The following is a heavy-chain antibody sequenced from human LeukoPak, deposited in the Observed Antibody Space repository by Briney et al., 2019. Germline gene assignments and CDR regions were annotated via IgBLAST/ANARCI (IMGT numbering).Heavy chain of an antibody. CDR3: VRLPLGYCSSTSCLD. J-gene: IGHJ4*02. CDR2: ISSSTGNT. V-gene: IGHV1-18*01. Sequence: GASVKVSCKASGYNFNTYGISWVRQAPGQGLEGMGWISSSTGNTKYAQKLQDRVTMTTDTSTSTAYLYLRNLRSDDTAVYYCVRLPLGYCSSTSCLDWGQGTLVTVSS. D-gene: IGHD2-2*01. CDR1: GYNFNTYG.